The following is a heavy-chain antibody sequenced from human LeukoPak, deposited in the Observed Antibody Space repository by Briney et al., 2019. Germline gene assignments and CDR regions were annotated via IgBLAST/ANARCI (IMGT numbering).Heavy chain of an antibody. Sequence: GGSLRLSCAASRFTFSNFWMSWVRQAPGKGLEWVANIKEDGSETYYVDSMKGRLTISRDNARNSLFLQMNTLRAEDTAVYFCARVTRTVYYYGSGSFRRYSYYVDVWGKGTTVTVSS. J-gene: IGHJ6*03. D-gene: IGHD3-10*01. CDR2: IKEDGSET. CDR3: ARVTRTVYYYGSGSFRRYSYYVDV. CDR1: RFTFSNFW. V-gene: IGHV3-7*01.